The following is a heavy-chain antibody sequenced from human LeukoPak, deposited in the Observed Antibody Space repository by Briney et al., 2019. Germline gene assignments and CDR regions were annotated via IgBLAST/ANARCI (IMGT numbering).Heavy chain of an antibody. J-gene: IGHJ4*02. CDR1: GFTFSRYA. D-gene: IGHD1-26*01. CDR2: ISVSGGTT. V-gene: IGHV3-23*01. CDR3: AKDCSGSGSFYDY. Sequence: PGRTLRLSCAASGFTFSRYAMNWVRQAPGKGLEWVSSISVSGGTTYYADSVKGRFTISRDNSKNTLYLQMNSLRAEDTAIYYCAKDCSGSGSFYDYWGQGTLVTVSS.